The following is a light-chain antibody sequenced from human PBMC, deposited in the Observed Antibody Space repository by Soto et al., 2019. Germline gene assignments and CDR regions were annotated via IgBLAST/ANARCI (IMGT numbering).Light chain of an antibody. CDR2: WAS. Sequence: DIVMTQSPDSLGVSLGERATISCKSSQSVLYSSNNKNYLAWYQQKPGQPPKLIIYWASIRETGVPDRFSGSESGTDFTLDISSLQAEDVAVYYCQQYYSNPQTFGQGTKVDIK. CDR1: QSVLYSSNNKNY. J-gene: IGKJ1*01. V-gene: IGKV4-1*01. CDR3: QQYYSNPQT.